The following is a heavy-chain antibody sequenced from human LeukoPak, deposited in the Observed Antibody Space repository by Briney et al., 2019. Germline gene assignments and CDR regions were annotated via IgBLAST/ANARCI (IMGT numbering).Heavy chain of an antibody. CDR2: FDPEDGET. D-gene: IGHD1-14*01. J-gene: IGHJ4*02. V-gene: IGHV1-24*01. CDR1: GYTLTELS. Sequence: ASVKVSCKVSGYTLTELSMYWVRQAPGKGLEWMGGFDPEDGETIYAQKFQGRVTMTADTSTSTIYMELRSLRSDDTAVYYCAHSSNLPESIPFDYWGQGTLVTVSS. CDR3: AHSSNLPESIPFDY.